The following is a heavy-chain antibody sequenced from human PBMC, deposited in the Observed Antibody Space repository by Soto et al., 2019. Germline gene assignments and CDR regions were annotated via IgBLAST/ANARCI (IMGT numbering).Heavy chain of an antibody. CDR3: ARADGPLTRIAVAGNYYFDY. CDR1: GFTFSSYS. CDR2: ISSSSSYI. D-gene: IGHD6-19*01. Sequence: EVQLVESGGGLVQPGGSLRLSCAASGFTFSSYSMNWVRQAPGKGLEWVSYISSSSSYIYYADSVKGRFTISRDNAKNSLYLQMNSLRAEDTAVYYCARADGPLTRIAVAGNYYFDYWGQGTLVTVSS. J-gene: IGHJ4*02. V-gene: IGHV3-21*05.